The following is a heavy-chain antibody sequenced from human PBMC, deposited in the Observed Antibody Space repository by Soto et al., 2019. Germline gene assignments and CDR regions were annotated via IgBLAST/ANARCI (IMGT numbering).Heavy chain of an antibody. V-gene: IGHV3-15*01. CDR3: TTSYIAAAAHYYYYGMDV. Sequence: PGGSLRLSCADSGFTFSNAWMSWVRQAPGKGLEWVGRIKSKTDGGTTDYAAPVKGRFTISRDDSKNTLYLQMNSLKTEDTAVYYCTTSYIAAAAHYYYYGMDVWGQGTTVTVSS. CDR2: IKSKTDGGTT. D-gene: IGHD6-13*01. CDR1: GFTFSNAW. J-gene: IGHJ6*02.